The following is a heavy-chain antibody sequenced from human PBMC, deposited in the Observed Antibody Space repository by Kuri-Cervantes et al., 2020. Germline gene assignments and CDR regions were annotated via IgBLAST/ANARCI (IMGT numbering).Heavy chain of an antibody. V-gene: IGHV3-33*01. D-gene: IGHD2-2*01. CDR1: GFTFTTYG. Sequence: GGSLRLSCVVSGFTFTTYGFHWVRQAPGKGLEWVAVIWYDGSNKYYADSVKGRSTISRDDSKNTLSLQMNSLRAEDTAVYYCARDQCSSTTCPYSYFDLWGRGTLVTVSS. J-gene: IGHJ2*01. CDR2: IWYDGSNK. CDR3: ARDQCSSTTCPYSYFDL.